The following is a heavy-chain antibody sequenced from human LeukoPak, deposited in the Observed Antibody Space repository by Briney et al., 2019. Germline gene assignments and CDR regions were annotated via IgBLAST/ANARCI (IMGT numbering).Heavy chain of an antibody. CDR2: IIPILGIA. Sequence: SVKVSCKASGGTFSSYTISWVRQAPGQGLEWMGRIIPILGIANYAQKFQGRVTITADKSTSTAYMELSSLSSEDTAVYYCARGDGGYNAFSFDYWGQGTLVTASS. J-gene: IGHJ4*02. D-gene: IGHD5-24*01. CDR3: ARGDGGYNAFSFDY. V-gene: IGHV1-69*02. CDR1: GGTFSSYT.